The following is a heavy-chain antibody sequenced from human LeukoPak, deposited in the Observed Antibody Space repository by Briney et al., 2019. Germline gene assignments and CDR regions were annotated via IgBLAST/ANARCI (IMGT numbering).Heavy chain of an antibody. Sequence: SVKVSRKPSGGTLSSYAISWVRQAPGQGLKWMGRIIPIIGAADHAPNFPGRVTITTDESTSTAYMDLSSLRSEYTAVYYCAGDRGYSGSWPRWYSWFDPWGQGTLVTVSS. D-gene: IGHD1-26*01. V-gene: IGHV1-69*05. CDR1: GGTLSSYA. CDR3: AGDRGYSGSWPRWYSWFDP. CDR2: IIPIIGAA. J-gene: IGHJ5*02.